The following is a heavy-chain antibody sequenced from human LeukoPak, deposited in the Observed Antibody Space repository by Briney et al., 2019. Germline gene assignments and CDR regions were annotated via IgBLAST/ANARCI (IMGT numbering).Heavy chain of an antibody. J-gene: IGHJ6*03. CDR3: ARGVGVGAVLYFYYYYYMDV. V-gene: IGHV1-8*01. Sequence: ASVKVSCKASGYTFTSYDINWVRQATGQGLEWMGWMNPNSGNTGYAQKFQGRVTMTRNTSISTAYMELSSLRSEDTAVYYCARGVGVGAVLYFYYYYYMDVWGKGTTVTASS. CDR1: GYTFTSYD. CDR2: MNPNSGNT. D-gene: IGHD1-26*01.